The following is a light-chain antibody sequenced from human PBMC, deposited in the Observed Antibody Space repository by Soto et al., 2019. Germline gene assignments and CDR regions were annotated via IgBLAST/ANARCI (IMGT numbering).Light chain of an antibody. V-gene: IGKV1-5*01. CDR1: QSISSW. CDR2: DAS. Sequence: DIPMTQSPFPLSATVGDRVTLTCRARQSISSWLAWYQQKPGKAPKLLIYDASSLESGVPSRFSGSGSGTEFTLTISSLQPDDFATYYCQQYNSYSRTFGQGTKVEIK. CDR3: QQYNSYSRT. J-gene: IGKJ1*01.